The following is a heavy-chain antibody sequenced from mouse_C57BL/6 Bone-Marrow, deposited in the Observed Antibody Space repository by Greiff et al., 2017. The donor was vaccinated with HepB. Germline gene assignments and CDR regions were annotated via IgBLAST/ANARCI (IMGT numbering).Heavy chain of an antibody. Sequence: EVKLMESGGGLVQPGGSMKLSCVASGFTFSNYWMNWVRQSPEKGLEWVAQIRLKSDNYATHYAESVKGRFTISRDDSKSSVYLQMNNLRAEDTGIYYCPSTMVTTEFAYWGQGTLVTVSA. CDR2: IRLKSDNYAT. CDR3: PSTMVTTEFAY. J-gene: IGHJ3*01. D-gene: IGHD2-2*01. V-gene: IGHV6-3*01. CDR1: GFTFSNYW.